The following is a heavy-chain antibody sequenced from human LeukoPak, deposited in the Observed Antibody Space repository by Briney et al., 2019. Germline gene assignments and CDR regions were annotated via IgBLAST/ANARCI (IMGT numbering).Heavy chain of an antibody. CDR2: ISHDGGNK. V-gene: IGHV3-30*03. Sequence: QTGGSLRLSCVASGFAFSQFPVHWVRQAPGKGLEWVAFISHDGGNKKYGDSVKGRFTISRNNSKNTVYLQMNSLRPEDTALYYCARDKSYFGSGNYHYFDSWGQGALVIVSS. CDR3: ARDKSYFGSGNYHYFDS. CDR1: GFAFSQFP. D-gene: IGHD3-10*01. J-gene: IGHJ4*02.